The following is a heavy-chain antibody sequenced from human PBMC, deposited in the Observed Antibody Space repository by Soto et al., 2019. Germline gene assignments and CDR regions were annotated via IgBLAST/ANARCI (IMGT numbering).Heavy chain of an antibody. CDR3: ARGQRFSGWFDP. CDR1: GGSMSSYY. Sequence: QVHLQQSGPGLVNPSETLSLTCTVSGGSMSSYYWTWIRQPAGKGLEWIGRVYSSGGTYYNPPLKGRVTISLDASKNQFSLRLLSVTDADTAVYYCARGQRFSGWFDPWGQGTLVTVSS. D-gene: IGHD3-3*01. V-gene: IGHV4-4*07. CDR2: VYSSGGT. J-gene: IGHJ5*02.